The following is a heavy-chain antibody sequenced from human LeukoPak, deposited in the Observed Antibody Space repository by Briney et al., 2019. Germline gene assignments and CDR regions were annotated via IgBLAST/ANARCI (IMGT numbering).Heavy chain of an antibody. Sequence: ASVKVCCTASGYTFTSYAMNWVRQAPGQGLEWMGWINTNTGNPTYAQGFTGRFVFSLDTSVSTAYLQISSLKAEDTAVYYCARVTYYDILTDSGDYGMDVWGQGTTVTVSS. CDR2: INTNTGNP. J-gene: IGHJ6*02. CDR1: GYTFTSYA. CDR3: ARVTYYDILTDSGDYGMDV. V-gene: IGHV7-4-1*02. D-gene: IGHD3-9*01.